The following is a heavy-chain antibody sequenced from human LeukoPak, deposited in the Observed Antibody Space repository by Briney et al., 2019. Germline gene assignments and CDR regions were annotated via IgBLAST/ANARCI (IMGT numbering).Heavy chain of an antibody. CDR3: ARDGAVAGRYWYFDL. CDR1: GGSFSGYY. V-gene: IGHV4-34*01. J-gene: IGHJ2*01. D-gene: IGHD6-19*01. CDR2: INHSGST. Sequence: SETLSLTCAVYGGSFSGYYWSWIRQPPGKGLEWIGEINHSGSTNYKPSLKSRVTISVDTSKNQFSLKLSSMTAADAAVYYCARDGAVAGRYWYFDLWGRG.